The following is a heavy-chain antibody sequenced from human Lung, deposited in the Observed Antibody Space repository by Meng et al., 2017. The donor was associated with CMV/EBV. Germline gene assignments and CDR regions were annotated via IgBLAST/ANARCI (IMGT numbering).Heavy chain of an antibody. CDR2: ISSSSSYI. CDR1: GFTFSSYS. D-gene: IGHD2-15*01. V-gene: IGHV3-21*01. Sequence: GGSLRLSCAASGFTFSSYSMNWVRQAPGKGLEWVSSISSSSSYIYYADSVKGRFTISRDNAKNSLYLQMNSLRAEDTAVYYCARDPEVVVAATRGYYGMDVWGQGTXVTVSS. CDR3: ARDPEVVVAATRGYYGMDV. J-gene: IGHJ6*02.